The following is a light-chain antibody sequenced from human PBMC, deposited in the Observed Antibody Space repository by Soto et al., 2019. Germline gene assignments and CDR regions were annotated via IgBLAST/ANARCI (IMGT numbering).Light chain of an antibody. CDR2: EVS. J-gene: IGKJ4*01. Sequence: EIVMTQTPLSLSVTPGQSASISCRSSQTLLHSNGKSYLYWYLQKAGQAPQLLIYEVSKRFSGVTDRFRGSGTGTDFTLKITRVEAEDVGVYYCLQSLHFPPTFGGGTKVEIK. CDR3: LQSLHFPPT. CDR1: QTLLHSNGKSY. V-gene: IGKV2D-29*01.